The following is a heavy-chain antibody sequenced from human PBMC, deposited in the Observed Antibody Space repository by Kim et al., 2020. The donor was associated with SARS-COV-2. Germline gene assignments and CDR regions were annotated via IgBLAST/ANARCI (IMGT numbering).Heavy chain of an antibody. Sequence: ASVKVSCKGSGYTFITYFITWVRQAPGQGLEWMGWISAYNGNTNYAQKFQGRVTLTTDTSTSTAYMELRSLRSDDTAVYYCARGRNFDSWGQGTLVTVPS. J-gene: IGHJ4*02. V-gene: IGHV1-18*01. CDR1: GYTFITYF. CDR2: ISAYNGNT. CDR3: ARGRNFDS.